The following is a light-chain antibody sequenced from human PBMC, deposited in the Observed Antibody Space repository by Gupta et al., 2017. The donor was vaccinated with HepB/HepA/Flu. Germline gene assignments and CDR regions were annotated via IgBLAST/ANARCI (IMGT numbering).Light chain of an antibody. J-gene: IGKJ5*01. CDR1: QSISSY. CDR3: HQSYSNPPIT. Sequence: DIQMTQSPSSLSASVGDRVTITCRASQSISSYLNWYQQKPGKAPKLLIYAACSLQSGVPSRFSGSGSGKDLTLTTSSRQQEEFAAYYCHQSYSNPPITFGPGTQVEIK. CDR2: AAC. V-gene: IGKV1-39*01.